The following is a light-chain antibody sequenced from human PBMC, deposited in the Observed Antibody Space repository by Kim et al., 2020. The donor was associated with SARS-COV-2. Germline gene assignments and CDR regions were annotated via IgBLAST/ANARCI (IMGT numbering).Light chain of an antibody. Sequence: GQRVTFSASGSRSNIGSNFVNWYQHLPGTAPKLLIYTNNHRPSGVPDRFSGSKSGTSAFLTISGLQSEDEADYYCATWDDSLKGVVFGGGTKLTVL. CDR1: RSNIGSNF. CDR2: TNN. CDR3: ATWDDSLKGVV. J-gene: IGLJ3*02. V-gene: IGLV1-44*01.